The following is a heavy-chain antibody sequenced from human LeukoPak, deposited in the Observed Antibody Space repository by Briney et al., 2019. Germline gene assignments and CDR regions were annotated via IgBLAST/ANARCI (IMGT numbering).Heavy chain of an antibody. J-gene: IGHJ4*02. CDR1: GGSFSGYY. CDR3: ASGATVGY. D-gene: IGHD4-11*01. Sequence: PSETLSLTCAVYGGSFSGYYWSWIRQPPGKGLEWIGEINHSGSTNYNPSLKSRVTISVDTSKNQFSLKLSSMTAADTAVYYCASGATVGYWGQGTLVTVSS. V-gene: IGHV4-34*01. CDR2: INHSGST.